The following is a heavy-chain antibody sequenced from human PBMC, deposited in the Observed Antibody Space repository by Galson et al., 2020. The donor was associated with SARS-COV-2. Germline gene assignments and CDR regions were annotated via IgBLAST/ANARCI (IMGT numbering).Heavy chain of an antibody. D-gene: IGHD1-1*01. CDR1: GGSTRNSDYY. CDR2: IYYNGKT. J-gene: IGHJ6*02. CDR3: ARDGMETPPLSKGVPYYYTMDV. Sequence: ASETLSLTCTVSGGSTRNSDYYWGWIRQPPGKGLEWIGAIYYNGKTYYNPSLKSRVTLSIDTSKNQFSLKVSSVTAADSAIYYCARDGMETPPLSKGVPYYYTMDVWGQGTTVTVSS. V-gene: IGHV4-39*07.